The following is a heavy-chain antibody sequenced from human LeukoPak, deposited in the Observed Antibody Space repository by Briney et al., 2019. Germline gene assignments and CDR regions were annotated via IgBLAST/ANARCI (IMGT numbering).Heavy chain of an antibody. CDR2: INSDGSSI. CDR3: ARGTAWRNGYETHAFDI. CDR1: GFTFSSYW. Sequence: GGSLRLSCAASGFTFSSYWMHWVRQAPGKGLVWVSRINSDGSSIKSADSVKGRFTTSRDNAKNTLYLQMNSLRAEDTAVYYCARGTAWRNGYETHAFDIWGQGTMVTVSS. V-gene: IGHV3-74*03. J-gene: IGHJ3*02. D-gene: IGHD5-24*01.